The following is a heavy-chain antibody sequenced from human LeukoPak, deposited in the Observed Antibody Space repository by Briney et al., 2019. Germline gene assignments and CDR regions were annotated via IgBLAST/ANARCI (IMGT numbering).Heavy chain of an antibody. V-gene: IGHV5-51*01. CDR2: IYPGDSDT. CDR1: GYTFSSYW. D-gene: IGHD3-3*01. Sequence: GESLRISCKGSGYTFSSYWIGWVRQMPGKGLEWMGIIYPGDSDTRYSPSLQGQVTISVDTSIGTAYLQWSSLKASDTAIYYCARQNDFRLDYWGQGTLVTVSS. CDR3: ARQNDFRLDY. J-gene: IGHJ4*02.